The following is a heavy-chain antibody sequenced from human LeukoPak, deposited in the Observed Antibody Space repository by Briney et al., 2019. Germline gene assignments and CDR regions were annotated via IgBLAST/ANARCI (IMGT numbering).Heavy chain of an antibody. Sequence: GGSLRLSCAASGFXFSSYGIHWVRQAPGKGLEWVAVISFDGSNKYYADSVKGRFTISRDNSKNTLYLQMISLRAEDTAVYYCAKVYDSSGFYYDRYFQHWGQGTLVTVSS. CDR1: GFXFSSYG. V-gene: IGHV3-30*18. CDR3: AKVYDSSGFYYDRYFQH. J-gene: IGHJ1*01. CDR2: ISFDGSNK. D-gene: IGHD3-22*01.